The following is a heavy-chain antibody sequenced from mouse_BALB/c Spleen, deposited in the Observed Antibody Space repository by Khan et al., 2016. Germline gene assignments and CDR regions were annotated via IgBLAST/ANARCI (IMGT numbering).Heavy chain of an antibody. CDR1: GYTFTDYS. CDR3: AGRYYAMGS. Sequence: QIQLVQSGPELKKPGETVKISCKASGYTFTDYSMHWVKQAPGKGLKWMGWINTETGEPTYADDLKGRFVFSLETSASTAYLQINNLKNEDTATYFCAGRYYAMGSWGQGTSVTVS. V-gene: IGHV9-2-1*01. CDR2: INTETGEP. J-gene: IGHJ4*01.